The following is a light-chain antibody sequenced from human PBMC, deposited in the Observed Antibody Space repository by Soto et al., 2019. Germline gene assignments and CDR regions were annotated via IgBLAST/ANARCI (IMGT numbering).Light chain of an antibody. V-gene: IGKV3-15*01. CDR1: QSVSSY. CDR3: QQYNNRPPIT. CDR2: GAS. J-gene: IGKJ5*01. Sequence: EIVMTQSPATRSVSPGGRASLSFRASQSVSSYLAWYQQKPGQAPRLLIHGASTRATGAPARFSGSGSGTEFTLTISSLQSEDFAVYYCQQYNNRPPITFGQGTRLEIK.